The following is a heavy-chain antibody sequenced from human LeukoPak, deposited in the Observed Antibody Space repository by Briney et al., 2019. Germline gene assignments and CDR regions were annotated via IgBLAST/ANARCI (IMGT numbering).Heavy chain of an antibody. CDR2: INPNSGGT. CDR1: GYTFTAYY. Sequence: ASVKVSCKASGYTFTAYYMHWVRQAPGQGLEWIGCINPNSGGTYYAQKLQGRVTMTTDTSTSTAYMELRSLRSDDTAVYYCAREGITVAGTPEGWFDPWGQGTLVTVSS. J-gene: IGHJ5*02. CDR3: AREGITVAGTPEGWFDP. V-gene: IGHV1-2*02. D-gene: IGHD6-19*01.